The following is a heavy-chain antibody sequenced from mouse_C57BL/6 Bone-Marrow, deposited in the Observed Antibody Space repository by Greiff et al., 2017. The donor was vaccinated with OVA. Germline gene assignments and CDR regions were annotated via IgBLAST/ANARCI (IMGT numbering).Heavy chain of an antibody. Sequence: QVQLQQPGAELVKPGASVKLSCKASGYTFTSYWMHWVKQRPGQGLEWIGMIHPNSGSTNYNEKFKSKATLTVDKSSSTAYMQLSSLTSEDAAVYYCARERAYYSNPYYFDDWGQGTTLTVSS. CDR1: GYTFTSYW. CDR2: IHPNSGST. CDR3: ARERAYYSNPYYFDD. J-gene: IGHJ2*01. D-gene: IGHD2-5*01. V-gene: IGHV1-64*01.